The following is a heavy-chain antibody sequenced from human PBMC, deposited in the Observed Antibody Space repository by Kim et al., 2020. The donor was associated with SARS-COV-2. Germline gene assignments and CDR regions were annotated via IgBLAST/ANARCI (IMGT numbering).Heavy chain of an antibody. CDR2: INHSGST. V-gene: IGHV4-34*01. CDR1: GGSFSGYY. CDR3: ARDATAGTPRRYFQH. Sequence: SETLSLTCAVYGGSFSGYYWSWIRQPPGNGLEWIGEINHSGSTNYNPSLKSRVTISVDTSKNQFSLKLSSVTAADTAVYYCARDATAGTPRRYFQHWGQGTLVIVSS. D-gene: IGHD6-19*01. J-gene: IGHJ1*01.